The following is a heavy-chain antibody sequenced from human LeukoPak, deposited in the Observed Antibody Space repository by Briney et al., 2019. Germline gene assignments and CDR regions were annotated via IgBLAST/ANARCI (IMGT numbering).Heavy chain of an antibody. V-gene: IGHV4-34*01. Sequence: SETLSLTCAVYGGSFSGYYWSWIRQPPGKGLEWIGEINHSGSTNYNPSLKSRVTISVDTSKNQFSLKLSSVTAADTAVYYCARAQWLVKGTIDYWGQGTLVTVSS. CDR2: INHSGST. D-gene: IGHD6-19*01. CDR3: ARAQWLVKGTIDY. J-gene: IGHJ4*02. CDR1: GGSFSGYY.